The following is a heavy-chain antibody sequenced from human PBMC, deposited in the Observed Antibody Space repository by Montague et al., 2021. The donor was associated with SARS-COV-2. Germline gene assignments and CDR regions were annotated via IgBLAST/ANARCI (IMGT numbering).Heavy chain of an antibody. V-gene: IGHV4-59*02. CDR1: GGSVSTYY. J-gene: IGHJ3*02. D-gene: IGHD1-14*01. CDR3: ARETMTADAFDI. CDR2: LYFSGSAT. Sequence: SETLSLTCTVSGGSVSTYYWSWLRQPPGKGLEWIGFLYFSGSATTYNPSLKSRVTISIDTSKNQFSLKVRSVTAADTAVYYCARETMTADAFDIWGQGTMVTVSS.